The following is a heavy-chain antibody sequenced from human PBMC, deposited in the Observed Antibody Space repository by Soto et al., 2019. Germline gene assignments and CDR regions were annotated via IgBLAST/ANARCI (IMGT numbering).Heavy chain of an antibody. CDR2: ISAYNGNT. CDR1: GYTFTSYG. D-gene: IGHD6-19*01. V-gene: IGHV1-18*01. CDR3: ARLGQYSSGWYSSPKMNAFDI. Sequence: GASVKVSCKSSGYTFTSYGISWVRQAPGQGLEWMGWISAYNGNTNYAQKLQGRVTMTTDTSTSTAYMELRSLRSDDTAVYYCARLGQYSSGWYSSPKMNAFDIWGQGTMVTVSS. J-gene: IGHJ3*02.